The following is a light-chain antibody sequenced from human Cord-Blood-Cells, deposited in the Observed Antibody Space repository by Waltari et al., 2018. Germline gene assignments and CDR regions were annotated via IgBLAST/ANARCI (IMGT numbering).Light chain of an antibody. CDR1: SGHSSYA. V-gene: IGLV4-69*01. J-gene: IGLJ3*02. CDR2: LNSDGSH. CDR3: QTWGTGIRV. Sequence: QLVLTQSPSASASLGASVKLTCTLSSGHSSYAIAWHQQQPEKGPRYLMKLNSDGSHSKGDGFPDRFSGFSSGAERYLPISSLRSEDEADYYCQTWGTGIRVFVGGTKLTVL.